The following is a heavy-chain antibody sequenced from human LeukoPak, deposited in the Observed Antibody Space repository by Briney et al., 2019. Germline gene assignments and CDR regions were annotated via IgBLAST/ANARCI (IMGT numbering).Heavy chain of an antibody. CDR1: GFTFSNSA. Sequence: ASVKVSCKASGFTFSNSAIQWVRQARGQRLEWIGWIGVAGGNTNYAQTLQGRITITRDMSTSTAYMELSSLESEDTAVYYCARGSRGDGYTSYWGQGTLVTVSS. V-gene: IGHV1-58*02. D-gene: IGHD5-24*01. CDR2: IGVAGGNT. J-gene: IGHJ4*02. CDR3: ARGSRGDGYTSY.